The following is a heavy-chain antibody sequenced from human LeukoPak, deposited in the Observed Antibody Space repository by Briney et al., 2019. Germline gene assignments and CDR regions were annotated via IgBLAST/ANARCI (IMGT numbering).Heavy chain of an antibody. CDR3: ARGVRHCTRGVCSPEYLRE. CDR1: GGSINNDY. CDR2: VFYSGNT. D-gene: IGHD2-8*02. Sequence: SETLSLMCSVSGGSINNDYWYWVRQPPEKGLELVGYVFYSGNTNSHPSLESRVTISVATSRTNFSLKMRSVPSADTAIHYCARGVRHCTRGVCSPEYLREWGQGTRVTVSS. J-gene: IGHJ1*01. V-gene: IGHV4-59*01.